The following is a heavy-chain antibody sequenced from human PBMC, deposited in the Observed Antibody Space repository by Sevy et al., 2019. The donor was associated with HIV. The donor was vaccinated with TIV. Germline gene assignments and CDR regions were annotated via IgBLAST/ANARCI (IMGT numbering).Heavy chain of an antibody. CDR3: ARASSGYYYFYYYGMDV. CDR1: GGSVSSGSYY. D-gene: IGHD3-22*01. J-gene: IGHJ6*02. V-gene: IGHV4-61*01. CDR2: IYYSGST. Sequence: SETLSLTCTVSGGSVSSGSYYWSWIRQPPGKGLEWIGYIYYSGSTNCNPSLRSRVTISVDTSKNQFSLKLSSVTAADTAVYYCARASSGYYYFYYYGMDVWGQGTTVTVSS.